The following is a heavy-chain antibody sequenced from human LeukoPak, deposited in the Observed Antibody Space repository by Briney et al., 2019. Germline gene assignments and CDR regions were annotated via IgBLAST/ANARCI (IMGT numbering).Heavy chain of an antibody. CDR2: ISYSGSVQ. CDR1: GFTFNNFG. Sequence: GGSLRLSCAASGFTFNNFGMHWVRQAPGKGLEWVSVISYSGSVQFYADSVKGRFPISRDNSKNTLYLHMNSLRAEDTAVYYCARDSGGWGTLFDYWGQGTLVTVSS. CDR3: ARDSGGWGTLFDY. D-gene: IGHD3-16*01. J-gene: IGHJ4*02. V-gene: IGHV3-30*03.